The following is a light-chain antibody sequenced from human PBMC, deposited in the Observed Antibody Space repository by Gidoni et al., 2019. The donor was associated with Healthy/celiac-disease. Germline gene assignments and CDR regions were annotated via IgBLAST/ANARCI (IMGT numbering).Light chain of an antibody. CDR3: QQYGSSPLT. J-gene: IGKJ4*01. CDR2: GAS. V-gene: IGKV3-20*01. CDR1: QSVSSIY. Sequence: EIVLTHSPGTLSLSPGERATPSCRASQSVSSIYLAWYQQKPGQAPRLLIYGASSRAAGIPDRFSGSGSGTDFTLTISRLEPEDFAVYYCQQYGSSPLTFGGGTKVEIK.